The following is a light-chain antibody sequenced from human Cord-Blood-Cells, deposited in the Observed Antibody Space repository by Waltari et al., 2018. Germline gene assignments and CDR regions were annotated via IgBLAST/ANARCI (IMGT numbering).Light chain of an antibody. V-gene: IGLV3-1*01. CDR2: QDS. CDR3: QAWDSSTHVV. CDR1: KLGDKY. Sequence: SYELTQPPSVSVSPGQTASITCSGVKLGDKYACWYQQKPGQSPVLVIYQDSKRPSGIPGRFSGSNSGNTATLTISGTQAMGEADYYCQAWDSSTHVVFGGGTKLTVL. J-gene: IGLJ2*01.